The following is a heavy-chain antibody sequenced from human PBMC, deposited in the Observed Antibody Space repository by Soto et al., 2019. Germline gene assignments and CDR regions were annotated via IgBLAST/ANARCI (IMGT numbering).Heavy chain of an antibody. CDR3: AYGDSRGPFDS. J-gene: IGHJ4*02. Sequence: QVQLQESGPGLVRPSETLSLTCTVSGGSISSYYWSWIRQPPGKGLEWIGYIYNSGSTNYNTSLKSRVTISVDTSKNQFSLKLSSVTAADTAVYYCAYGDSRGPFDSWGQGTLVTVSS. CDR1: GGSISSYY. CDR2: IYNSGST. D-gene: IGHD4-17*01. V-gene: IGHV4-59*01.